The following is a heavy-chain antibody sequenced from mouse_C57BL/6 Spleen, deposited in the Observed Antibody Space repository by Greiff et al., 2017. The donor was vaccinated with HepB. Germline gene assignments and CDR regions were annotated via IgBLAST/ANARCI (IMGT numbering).Heavy chain of an antibody. CDR3: ARVYYYGSIWYFDV. D-gene: IGHD1-1*01. CDR2: INPNNGGT. J-gene: IGHJ1*03. CDR1: GYTFTDYN. V-gene: IGHV1-18*01. Sequence: EVKLQESGPELVKPGASVKIPCKASGYTFTDYNMDWVKQSHGKSLEWIGDINPNNGGTIYNQKFKGKATLTVDKSSSTAYMELRSLTSEDTAVYYCARVYYYGSIWYFDVWGTGTTVTVSS.